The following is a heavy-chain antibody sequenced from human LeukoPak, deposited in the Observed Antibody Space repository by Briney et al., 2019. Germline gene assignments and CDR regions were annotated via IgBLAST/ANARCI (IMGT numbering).Heavy chain of an antibody. V-gene: IGHV4-38-2*01. Sequence: SETLSLTCAVYGGSFSGYYWGWIRQPPGKGLEWIGSIYHSGRTFYNPSLKSRVTISVDTSKNQFSLNLTSVTAADTAVYYCARAMSIAARLQTIFDYWGQGTLVTVSS. CDR2: IYHSGRT. CDR1: GGSFSGYY. J-gene: IGHJ4*02. CDR3: ARAMSIAARLQTIFDY. D-gene: IGHD6-6*01.